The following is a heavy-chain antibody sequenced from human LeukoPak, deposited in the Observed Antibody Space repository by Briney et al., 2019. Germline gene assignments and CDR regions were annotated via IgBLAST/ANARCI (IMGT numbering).Heavy chain of an antibody. V-gene: IGHV3-23*01. CDR3: ASVHGGNDPYFDY. D-gene: IGHD4-23*01. J-gene: IGHJ4*02. Sequence: GGSLRLSCAASGFTFSSYAMSWVRRAPGKGLEWVPAISGSGGSTYYADSVKGRFTISRDNSKNTLYLQMNSLRAEDTAVYYCASVHGGNDPYFDYWGQGTLVTVSS. CDR1: GFTFSSYA. CDR2: ISGSGGST.